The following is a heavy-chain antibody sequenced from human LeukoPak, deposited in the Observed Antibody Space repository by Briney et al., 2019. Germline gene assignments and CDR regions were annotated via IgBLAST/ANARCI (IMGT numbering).Heavy chain of an antibody. CDR1: GGSISSYY. D-gene: IGHD2-15*01. V-gene: IGHV4-59*01. Sequence: PSETLSLTCTVSGGSISSYYWSWIRQPPGKGLEWIGYIYYSGSTNYNPSLKSRVTISVDTSKNQFSLKLSSVTAADTAVYYCARVFPLLWCSGGSCHGWFDPWGQGTLVTVSS. CDR3: ARVFPLLWCSGGSCHGWFDP. CDR2: IYYSGST. J-gene: IGHJ5*02.